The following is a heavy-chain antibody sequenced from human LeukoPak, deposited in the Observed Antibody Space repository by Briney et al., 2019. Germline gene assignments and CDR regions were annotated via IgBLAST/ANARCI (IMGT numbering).Heavy chain of an antibody. CDR2: INPNSGGT. D-gene: IGHD3-10*01. V-gene: IGHV1-2*02. CDR3: ARGARGSGSYPPAVYYFDY. Sequence: GASVKVSCKASGYTFTGYYMHWVRQAPGQGLEWMGWINPNSGGTNCAQKFQGRVTMTRDTSISTAYMELSRLRSDDTAVYYCARGARGSGSYPPAVYYFDYWGQGTLVTVSS. CDR1: GYTFTGYY. J-gene: IGHJ4*02.